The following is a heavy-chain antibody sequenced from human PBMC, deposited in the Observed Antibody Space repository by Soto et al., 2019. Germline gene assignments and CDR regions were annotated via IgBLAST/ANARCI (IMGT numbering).Heavy chain of an antibody. CDR3: ASAKNPHAFDI. CDR2: IIPIFGTA. V-gene: IGHV1-69*13. CDR1: GGPFSSYA. J-gene: IGHJ3*02. Sequence: GGSVKVYFKASGGPFSSYAISLVRQAPGQGLEWMGGIIPIFGTANYAQKFQGRVTITADESTSTAYMELSSLRSEDTAVYYCASAKNPHAFDIWGQGTMVTVSS.